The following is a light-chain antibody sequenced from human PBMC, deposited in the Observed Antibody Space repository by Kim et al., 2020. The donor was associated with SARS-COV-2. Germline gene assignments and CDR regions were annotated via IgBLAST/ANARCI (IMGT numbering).Light chain of an antibody. J-gene: IGLJ3*02. V-gene: IGLV2-23*02. CDR2: EVT. CDR1: SSDVGSYNL. Sequence: QSALTQAASVSGSPGQSITISCTGTSSDVGSYNLVSWYQQHPGKAPKVMIYEVTKRPSGVSNRFSGSKSGNTASLTISGLQAVDEADYYCCSYAGSRTWVFGGGTQLTVL. CDR3: CSYAGSRTWV.